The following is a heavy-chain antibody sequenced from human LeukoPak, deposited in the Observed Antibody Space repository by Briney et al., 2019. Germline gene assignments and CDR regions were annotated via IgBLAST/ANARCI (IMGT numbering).Heavy chain of an antibody. CDR2: IYYSGST. D-gene: IGHD6-13*01. Sequence: SETLSLTCTVSGGSVSSGSYYWSWIRQPPGKGLEWIGYIYYSGSTNYNPSLKSRVTISVDTSKNQFSLKLSSVTAADTAVYYCARQQLSQLYYFDYWGQGTLVTVSS. CDR1: GGSVSSGSYY. CDR3: ARQQLSQLYYFDY. J-gene: IGHJ4*02. V-gene: IGHV4-61*01.